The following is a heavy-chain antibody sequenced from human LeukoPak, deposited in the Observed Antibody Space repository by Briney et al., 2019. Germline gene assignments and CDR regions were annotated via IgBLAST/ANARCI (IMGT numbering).Heavy chain of an antibody. J-gene: IGHJ4*02. CDR1: GFTFSNAW. CDR2: IQRKTDGGTT. Sequence: PGGSLRLSCAASGFTFSNAWMSWVRQAPGKGLEWVGRIQRKTDGGTTDYAAPVKGRFTISRDDSKNTLYLLMHSLKIEDTAVYYCTTDRLGGLDYWGQGTLVTVSS. V-gene: IGHV3-15*01. CDR3: TTDRLGGLDY. D-gene: IGHD7-27*01.